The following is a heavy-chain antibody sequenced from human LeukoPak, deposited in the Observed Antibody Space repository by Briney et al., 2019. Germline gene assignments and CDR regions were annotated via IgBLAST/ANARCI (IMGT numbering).Heavy chain of an antibody. Sequence: GGSLRLSCAASEFTFSSYWMHWVRQAPGKGLVWVSRINSDGSSTSYADSVKGRFTISRDNAKNTLYLQMNSLRAEDTAVYYRARTRWLQMGMDDYWGQGTLVTVSS. D-gene: IGHD5-24*01. CDR2: INSDGSST. J-gene: IGHJ4*02. CDR3: ARTRWLQMGMDDY. V-gene: IGHV3-74*01. CDR1: EFTFSSYW.